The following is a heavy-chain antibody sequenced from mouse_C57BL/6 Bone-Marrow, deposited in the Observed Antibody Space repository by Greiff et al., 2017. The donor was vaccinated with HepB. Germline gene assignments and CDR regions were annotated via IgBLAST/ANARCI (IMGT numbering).Heavy chain of an antibody. CDR3: ARWLLRLYFDV. V-gene: IGHV5-15*01. J-gene: IGHJ1*03. D-gene: IGHD2-3*01. CDR1: GFTFSDYG. CDR2: ISNLAYSI. Sequence: DVMLVESGGGLVQPGGSLKLSCAASGFTFSDYGMAWVRQAPRKGPEWVAFISNLAYSIYYADTVTGRFTISRENAKNTLYLEMSSLRSEDTAMYYCARWLLRLYFDVWGTGTTVTVSS.